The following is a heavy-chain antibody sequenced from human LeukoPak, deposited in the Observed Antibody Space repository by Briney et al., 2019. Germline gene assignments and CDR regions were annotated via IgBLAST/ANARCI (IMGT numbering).Heavy chain of an antibody. CDR3: AREGIVGATLGAFDI. Sequence: SETLSLTCTVSSDSISSYYWSWIRQPPGKGLEWIGYIYYSGSTNYNPSLKSRVTISVDTSKNQFSLKLSSVTAADTAVYYCAREGIVGATLGAFDIWGQGTMVTVSS. J-gene: IGHJ3*02. D-gene: IGHD1-26*01. CDR1: SDSISSYY. V-gene: IGHV4-59*13. CDR2: IYYSGST.